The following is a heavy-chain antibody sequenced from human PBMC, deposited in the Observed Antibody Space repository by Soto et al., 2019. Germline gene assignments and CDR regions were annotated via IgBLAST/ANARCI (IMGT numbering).Heavy chain of an antibody. J-gene: IGHJ6*02. CDR2: ISGSGGST. V-gene: IGHV3-23*01. Sequence: GGSLRLPCAASGFTFSSYAMSWVRQAPGKGLEWVSAISGSGGSTYYADSVKGRFTISRDNSKNTLYLQMNSLRAEDTAVYYCAKDHGPPGSYDFWSGYYTYYYYGMDVWGQGTTVTVSS. D-gene: IGHD3-3*01. CDR1: GFTFSSYA. CDR3: AKDHGPPGSYDFWSGYYTYYYYGMDV.